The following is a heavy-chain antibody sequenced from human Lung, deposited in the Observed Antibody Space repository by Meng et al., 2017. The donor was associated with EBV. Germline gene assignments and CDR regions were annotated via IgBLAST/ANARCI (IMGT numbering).Heavy chain of an antibody. J-gene: IGHJ5*02. CDR1: GGSISSGDYP. V-gene: IGHV4-30-2*01. CDR2: IYHTGNP. CDR3: ARGITMVRGVPGHWFDP. D-gene: IGHD3-10*01. Sequence: QRPCQESGSGLVKPSQTLSLTCVVSGGSISSGDYPWSWIRQPPGKGLEWIGHIYHTGNPYYNPSLKSRVTISVDRSKNQFSLKLSSVTAADTAVYYCARGITMVRGVPGHWFDPWGQGTLVTVSS.